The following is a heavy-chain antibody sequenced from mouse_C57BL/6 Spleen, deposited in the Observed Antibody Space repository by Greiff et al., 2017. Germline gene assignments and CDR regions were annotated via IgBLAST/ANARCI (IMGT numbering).Heavy chain of an antibody. V-gene: IGHV1-69*01. Sequence: QVQLKQPGAELVMPGASVKLSCKASGYTFTSYWMHWVKQRPGQGLEWIGEIDPSDSYTNYNQKFKGKSTLTVDKSSSTAYMQLSSLTSEDSAVYYCARSGTLRRMDYWGQGTSVTVSS. J-gene: IGHJ4*01. D-gene: IGHD3-1*01. CDR2: IDPSDSYT. CDR1: GYTFTSYW. CDR3: ARSGTLRRMDY.